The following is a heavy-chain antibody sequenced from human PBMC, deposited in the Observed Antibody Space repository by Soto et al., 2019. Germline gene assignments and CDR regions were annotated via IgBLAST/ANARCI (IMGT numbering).Heavy chain of an antibody. Sequence: SETLSLTCTVSGGSTSSYYWGWIRQPPGKALEWIGYFFYGGTSNYNPSLRSLVTISGDTAENQLSLRLTSVTAADTAVYYCARISAYSSGWYTYYFDYWGHGILVTVSS. CDR3: ARISAYSSGWYTYYFDY. CDR1: GGSTSSYY. D-gene: IGHD6-13*01. J-gene: IGHJ4*01. V-gene: IGHV4-59*01. CDR2: FFYGGTS.